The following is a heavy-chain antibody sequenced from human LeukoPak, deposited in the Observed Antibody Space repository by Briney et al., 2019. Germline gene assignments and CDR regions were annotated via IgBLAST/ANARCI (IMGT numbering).Heavy chain of an antibody. CDR3: ARLLVGAEDYFDY. CDR2: IYYSGST. V-gene: IGHV4-59*08. D-gene: IGHD1-26*01. CDR1: GGSISSYY. Sequence: PSETLSLTCTVSGGSISSYYWSWIRQPPGKGLEWIGYIYYSGSTNYNPSLKSRVTISEDTSKNQFTLKLSSVTAADTAVYYCARLLVGAEDYFDYWGQGTLVTVSS. J-gene: IGHJ4*02.